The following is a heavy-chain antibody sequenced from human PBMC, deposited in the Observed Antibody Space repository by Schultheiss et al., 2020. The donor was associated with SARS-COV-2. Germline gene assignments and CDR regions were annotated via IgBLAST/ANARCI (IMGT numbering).Heavy chain of an antibody. V-gene: IGHV4-4*07. CDR1: GGSISSYY. Sequence: TLSLTCTVSGGSISSYYWSWIRQPAGKGLEWIGRIYTSGSTNYNPSLKSRVTISVDTSKNQFSLKLSSVTAADTAVYYCASAPIVVVVAAQGEAFDIWGQGTMVTVSS. CDR3: ASAPIVVVVAAQGEAFDI. D-gene: IGHD2-15*01. J-gene: IGHJ3*02. CDR2: IYTSGST.